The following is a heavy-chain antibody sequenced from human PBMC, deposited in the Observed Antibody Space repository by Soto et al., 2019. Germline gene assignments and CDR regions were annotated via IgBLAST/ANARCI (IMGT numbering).Heavy chain of an antibody. CDR3: ARDLVAKDAFDI. V-gene: IGHV3-74*01. CDR1: GLTLSSFW. CDR2: INSDGTNT. D-gene: IGHD2-8*02. Sequence: EVQLVESGGGLVQPGGSLRLSCAASGLTLSSFWIHWFRQAPGKGLVWVSRINSDGTNTRYADSVRGRFTISRDNAKNTLYLQMNSLRAEDTAVYYCARDLVAKDAFDIWGQGTMVTVSS. J-gene: IGHJ3*02.